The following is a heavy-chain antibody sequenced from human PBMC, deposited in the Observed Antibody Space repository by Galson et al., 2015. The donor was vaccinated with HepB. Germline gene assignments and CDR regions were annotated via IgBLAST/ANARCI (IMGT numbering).Heavy chain of an antibody. D-gene: IGHD3-3*01. CDR3: ARDGSRGIDFWSVVPPNWFDP. V-gene: IGHV1-18*01. CDR1: GYTFTSYG. J-gene: IGHJ5*02. CDR2: ISAYNGNT. Sequence: SVKVSCKASGYTFTSYGISWVRQAPGQGLEWMGWISAYNGNTNYAQKLQGRVTMTTDTSTSTAYMELRSLRSDDTAVYYCARDGSRGIDFWSVVPPNWFDPWGQGTLVTVSS.